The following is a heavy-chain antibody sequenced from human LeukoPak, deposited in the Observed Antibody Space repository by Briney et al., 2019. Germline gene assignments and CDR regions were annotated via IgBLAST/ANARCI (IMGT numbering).Heavy chain of an antibody. V-gene: IGHV3-48*01. D-gene: IGHD2-2*01. CDR2: ISTAITTT. Sequence: PGGSLRLSCVVPGFPFSNNPMNWVRQAPGKGLEWVSYISTAITTTYYAESVKGRFTISRDNAKNSLYLQMNSLRVEDTAVYYCARDGGKGYESDYWGQGTLVTVSS. CDR3: ARDGGKGYESDY. J-gene: IGHJ4*02. CDR1: GFPFSNNP.